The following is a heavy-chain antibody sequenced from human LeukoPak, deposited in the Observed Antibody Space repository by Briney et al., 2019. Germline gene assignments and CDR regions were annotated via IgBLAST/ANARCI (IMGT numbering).Heavy chain of an antibody. CDR1: GFTFSSYA. V-gene: IGHV3-23*01. CDR3: SRSSSRNFGVVIKSYYYYMDV. D-gene: IGHD3-3*01. CDR2: ISGSGVTT. Sequence: GGSLRLSCAASGFTFSSYAMSWVRQAAGKGLEWVSAISGSGVTTFYADSVKGRFTISRDNSKNTLYLQMNSLKTEDTAVYYCSRSSSRNFGVVIKSYYYYMDVWGKGTTVTVSS. J-gene: IGHJ6*03.